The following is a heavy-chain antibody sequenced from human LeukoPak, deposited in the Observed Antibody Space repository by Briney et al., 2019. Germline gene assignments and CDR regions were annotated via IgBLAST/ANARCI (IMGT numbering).Heavy chain of an antibody. Sequence: GGSLRLSCAASGFTFSSYAMSWVRQAPGKGLEWVSAISGSGGSTYYAYSVKGRFTISRDNSKNTLYLQMNSLRAEDTAVYYCAKDHAAMIVVPNWFDPWGQGTLVTVSS. J-gene: IGHJ5*02. CDR1: GFTFSSYA. V-gene: IGHV3-23*01. CDR3: AKDHAAMIVVPNWFDP. CDR2: ISGSGGST. D-gene: IGHD3-22*01.